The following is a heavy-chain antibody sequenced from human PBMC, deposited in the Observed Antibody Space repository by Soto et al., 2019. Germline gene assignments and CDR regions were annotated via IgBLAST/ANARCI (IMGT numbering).Heavy chain of an antibody. CDR2: ISRDGSSK. V-gene: IGHV3-30-3*01. CDR3: ARSRNGAVPDSINF. Sequence: GSLRLSCAASGFTFSRYAMHWVRQAPGEGLEWVAVISRDGSSKYYGDSVKGRFTVSRDNSNNTLYLSMTSLRPDDTAVFYCARSRNGAVPDSINFWGQGTLVTVSS. J-gene: IGHJ4*02. D-gene: IGHD2-8*01. CDR1: GFTFSRYA.